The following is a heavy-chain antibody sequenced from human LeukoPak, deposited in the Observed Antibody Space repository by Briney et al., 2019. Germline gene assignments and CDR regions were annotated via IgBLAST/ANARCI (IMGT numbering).Heavy chain of an antibody. D-gene: IGHD3-3*01. V-gene: IGHV1-46*01. CDR2: INPSGGST. J-gene: IGHJ3*02. Sequence: ASVKVSCKASGYTFTSYYMHWVRQAPGQGLEWMGIINPSGGSTSYAQKFQGRVTMTRDTSTSTVYMELSSLRSEDTAVHYCARGRRRFLEWLHTFGAFDIWGQGTMVTVSS. CDR3: ARGRRRFLEWLHTFGAFDI. CDR1: GYTFTSYY.